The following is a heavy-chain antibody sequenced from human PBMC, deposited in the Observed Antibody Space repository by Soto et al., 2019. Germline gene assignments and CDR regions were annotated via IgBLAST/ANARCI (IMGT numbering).Heavy chain of an antibody. CDR3: ARVVYYDNSAYGL. D-gene: IGHD3-22*01. CDR1: GFTFSNYN. J-gene: IGHJ3*01. Sequence: VGSLRLSCAASGFTFSNYNMNWVRQAPGKGLEWVSSISSSSAYIYYADSVKGRFTISRDNAKNSLYLQMNSLRAEDTAVYYCARVVYYDNSAYGLWGQGTMVTVSS. CDR2: ISSSSAYI. V-gene: IGHV3-21*01.